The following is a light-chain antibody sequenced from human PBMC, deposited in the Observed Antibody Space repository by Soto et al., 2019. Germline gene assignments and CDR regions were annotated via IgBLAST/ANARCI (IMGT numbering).Light chain of an antibody. V-gene: IGKV3-11*01. J-gene: IGKJ5*01. Sequence: EIVLTQSPATLSLSPGERATLSCRASQSVSSYLAWYQQKPGQAPRLLIYDASNRATGIPARFSGSGSGTDFTLTISSLEPEDFAVYYCQQRSNWPVINFGQGTRLEIK. CDR3: QQRSNWPVIN. CDR2: DAS. CDR1: QSVSSY.